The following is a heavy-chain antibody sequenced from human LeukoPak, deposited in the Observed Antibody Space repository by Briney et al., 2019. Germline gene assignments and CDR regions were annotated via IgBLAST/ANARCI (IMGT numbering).Heavy chain of an antibody. CDR2: IIPILGIA. Sequence: GSSVKVSCKASGGTFSSYAISWVRQAPGQGLEWMGRIIPILGIANYAQKFQGRVTITADKSTSTAYMELSSLRSEDTAVYYCARGGGKEMATIFYAFDIWGQGTMVTVSS. J-gene: IGHJ3*02. V-gene: IGHV1-69*04. CDR1: GGTFSSYA. CDR3: ARGGGKEMATIFYAFDI. D-gene: IGHD5-24*01.